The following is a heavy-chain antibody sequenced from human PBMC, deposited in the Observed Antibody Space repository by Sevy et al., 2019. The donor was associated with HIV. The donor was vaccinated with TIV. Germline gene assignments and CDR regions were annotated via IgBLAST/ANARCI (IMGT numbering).Heavy chain of an antibody. V-gene: IGHV3-7*03. CDR3: AKDVY. CDR1: GFTFSTHW. CDR2: IKEDGSEK. J-gene: IGHJ4*02. Sequence: GGSLRLSCAASGFTFSTHWMSWVRQAPGKGLEWVANIKEDGSEKYYVDSVKGRFTISRDNAKNSLFLQMNSLRAEDTAVYYWAKDVYGGQGTLVTVSS.